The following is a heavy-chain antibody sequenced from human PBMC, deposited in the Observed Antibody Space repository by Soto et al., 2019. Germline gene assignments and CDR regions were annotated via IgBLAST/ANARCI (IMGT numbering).Heavy chain of an antibody. D-gene: IGHD2-21*02. CDR2: IYPGDSDT. J-gene: IGHJ4*02. V-gene: IGHV5-51*01. CDR3: ATLRPYCGGDCRLDY. Sequence: GESLKISCKGSGYSFTSYWIGWVRQMPGKGLEWMGIIYPGDSDTRYSPSFQGQVTISADKSISTAYLQWSSLKASDTAMYYCATLRPYCGGDCRLDYWGQGTLVTVSA. CDR1: GYSFTSYW.